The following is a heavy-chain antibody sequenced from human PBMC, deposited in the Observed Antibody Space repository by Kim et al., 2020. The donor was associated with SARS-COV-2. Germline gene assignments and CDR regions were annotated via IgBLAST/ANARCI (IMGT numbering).Heavy chain of an antibody. V-gene: IGHV4-59*01. CDR2: T. CDR3: ARAVDWNYADY. D-gene: IGHD1-7*01. Sequence: THSIPSLKSRVTIAVDTSKNQFSLKLSSVTAADTAVYYCARAVDWNYADYWGQGTLVTVSS. J-gene: IGHJ4*02.